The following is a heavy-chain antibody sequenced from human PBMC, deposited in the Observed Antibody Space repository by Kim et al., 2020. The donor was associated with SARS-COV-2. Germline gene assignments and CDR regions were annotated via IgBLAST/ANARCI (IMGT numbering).Heavy chain of an antibody. Sequence: SETLSLTCTVSGGAISSSSYYWGWIRQPPGKGLEWIGRIYYSGRTYYNPSLKSRVTISVDTSKNQFSLKLSSGTAAATAVYYCARHGRWLQKGTIDYWGQGTLVPVSS. J-gene: IGHJ4*02. CDR2: IYYSGRT. CDR3: ARHGRWLQKGTIDY. D-gene: IGHD5-12*01. CDR1: GGAISSSSYY. V-gene: IGHV4-39*01.